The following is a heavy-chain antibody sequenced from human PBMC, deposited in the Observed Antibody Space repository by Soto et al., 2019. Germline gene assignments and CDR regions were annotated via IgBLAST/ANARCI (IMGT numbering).Heavy chain of an antibody. D-gene: IGHD4-17*01. J-gene: IGHJ6*02. CDR3: ARGLGVTTVTTAYYYGMDV. Sequence: GASVKVSCKASGGTFSSYAISWVRQAPGQGLEWMGGFIPIFGTANYAQKFQGRVTITADESTSTAYMELSSLRSEDTAVYYCARGLGVTTVTTAYYYGMDVWGQGTTVTVSS. CDR1: GGTFSSYA. V-gene: IGHV1-69*13. CDR2: FIPIFGTA.